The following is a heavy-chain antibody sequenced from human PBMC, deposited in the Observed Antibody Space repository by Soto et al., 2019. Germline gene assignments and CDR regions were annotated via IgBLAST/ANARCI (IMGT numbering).Heavy chain of an antibody. D-gene: IGHD2-8*01. CDR3: AKEYCTKGVCSWGLFDY. CDR1: GFTFSSYA. Sequence: WGSLRLSCAASGFTFSSYAMSWVRQAPGKGLEWVSAISGSGGSTYYADSVKGRFTISRDNSKNTLYLQMNSLRAEDKAVYYWAKEYCTKGVCSWGLFDYWGQGPLVTVSS. J-gene: IGHJ4*02. V-gene: IGHV3-23*01. CDR2: ISGSGGST.